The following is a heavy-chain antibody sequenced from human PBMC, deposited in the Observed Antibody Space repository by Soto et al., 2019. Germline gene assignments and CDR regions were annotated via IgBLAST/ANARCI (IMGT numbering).Heavy chain of an antibody. CDR3: ARLASFIAAPFLSRFAP. CDR2: LNAGNGNT. D-gene: IGHD6-6*01. Sequence: ASVKVSCKRCGYPFTTYAMHCVRQPPAQRLEWMGWLNAGNGNTKYSQKFQGRVTITRDTPATTAYIELSTLRAEDTAFYYCARLASFIAAPFLSRFAPWSQGTSVTGYS. CDR1: GYPFTTYA. V-gene: IGHV1-3*01. J-gene: IGHJ5*02.